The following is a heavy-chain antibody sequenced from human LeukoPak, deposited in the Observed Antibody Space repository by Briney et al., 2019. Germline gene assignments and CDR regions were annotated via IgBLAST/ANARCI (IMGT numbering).Heavy chain of an antibody. CDR2: ISSSSTYI. J-gene: IGHJ4*02. CDR1: GFTFSSYS. Sequence: GGSLRLSCAASGFTFSSYSMNWVRQAPGKGLEWVSSISSSSTYIYYADSVRGRFTISRDNANNSLFLQMNSLRAEDTAVYFCARISYYYDSSGYPFDHWGQGTLVTVSS. CDR3: ARISYYYDSSGYPFDH. V-gene: IGHV3-21*01. D-gene: IGHD3-22*01.